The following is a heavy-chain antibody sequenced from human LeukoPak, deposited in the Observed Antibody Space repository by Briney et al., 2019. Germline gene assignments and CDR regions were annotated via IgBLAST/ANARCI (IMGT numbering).Heavy chain of an antibody. D-gene: IGHD3-22*01. Sequence: EASVKVSCKASGYTFTGYYMHWARQAPGQGLEWMGWINPNSGGTNYAQKFQGRVTMTRDTSISTAYMELSRLRSDDTAVYYCALTYYYDSSGYYFDYWGQGTLVTVSS. CDR1: GYTFTGYY. CDR3: ALTYYYDSSGYYFDY. V-gene: IGHV1-2*02. CDR2: INPNSGGT. J-gene: IGHJ4*02.